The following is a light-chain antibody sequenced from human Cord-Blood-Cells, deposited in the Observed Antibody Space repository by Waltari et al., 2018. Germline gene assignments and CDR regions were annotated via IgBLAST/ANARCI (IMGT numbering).Light chain of an antibody. J-gene: IGKJ2*01. Sequence: DIQMTQSPSTLSASVGDRVNITCRASQSISSWLAWYQQTPGKAPKLLIYKASSLESGVPSRFSGSGSGTEFTLTISSLQPDDFATYYCQQYNSYSPYTFGQGTKLEIK. CDR3: QQYNSYSPYT. CDR1: QSISSW. CDR2: KAS. V-gene: IGKV1-5*03.